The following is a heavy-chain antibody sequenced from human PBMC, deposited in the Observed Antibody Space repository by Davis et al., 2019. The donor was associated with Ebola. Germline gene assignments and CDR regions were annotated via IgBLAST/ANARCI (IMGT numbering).Heavy chain of an antibody. CDR3: ARDTQLIVVRYSYGYDY. CDR2: IKQDGSEK. J-gene: IGHJ4*02. Sequence: GESLKISCAASGFTFSSYWMSWVRQAPGKGLEWVANIKQDGSEKYYVDSVKGRFTISRDNAKNSLYLQMNSLRAEDTAVYYCARDTQLIVVRYSYGYDYWGQGTLVTVSS. V-gene: IGHV3-7*01. D-gene: IGHD5-18*01. CDR1: GFTFSSYW.